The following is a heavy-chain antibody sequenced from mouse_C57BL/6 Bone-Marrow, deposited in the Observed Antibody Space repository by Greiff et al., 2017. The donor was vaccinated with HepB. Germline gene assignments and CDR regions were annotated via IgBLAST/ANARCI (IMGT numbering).Heavy chain of an antibody. D-gene: IGHD2-2*01. CDR2: IYPGSGST. CDR3: ARKRLPYAMDY. J-gene: IGHJ4*01. V-gene: IGHV1-55*01. CDR1: GYTFTSYW. Sequence: VKLQQPGAELVKPGASVKMSCKASGYTFTSYWITWVKQRPGQGLEWIGDIYPGSGSTNYNEKFKSKATLTVDTSSSTAYMQLSSLTSEDSAVYYCARKRLPYAMDYWGQGTSVTVSS.